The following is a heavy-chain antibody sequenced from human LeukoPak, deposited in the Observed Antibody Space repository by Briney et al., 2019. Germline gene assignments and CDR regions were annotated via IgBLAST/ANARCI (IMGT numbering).Heavy chain of an antibody. Sequence: GRSLRLSCAASGFTFSSYAMHWVRQAPGKGLEWVAVISYDGSNKYYADSVKGRFTISRDNSRNTLYLQMNNLRPEDTAVYYCTRSNFLGADSYSSGSFDYWGQGTLVTVSS. J-gene: IGHJ4*02. D-gene: IGHD3-10*01. CDR2: ISYDGSNK. CDR1: GFTFSSYA. V-gene: IGHV3-30*04. CDR3: TRSNFLGADSYSSGSFDY.